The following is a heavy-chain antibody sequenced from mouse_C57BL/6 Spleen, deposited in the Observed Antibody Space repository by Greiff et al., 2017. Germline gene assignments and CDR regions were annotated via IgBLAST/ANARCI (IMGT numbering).Heavy chain of an antibody. CDR3: ARIYYYDSSHWYFCV. Sequence: QVQLQQSGAELMKPGASVKLSCKATGYTFTGYWIEWVKQRPGHGLEWIGEILPGSGRTNYNEKFKGKATFTADTSSITAYMQISSLPTEDSALYYCARIYYYDSSHWYFCVWGTVTTVTVSS. D-gene: IGHD1-1*01. V-gene: IGHV1-9*01. CDR2: ILPGSGRT. CDR1: GYTFTGYW. J-gene: IGHJ1*03.